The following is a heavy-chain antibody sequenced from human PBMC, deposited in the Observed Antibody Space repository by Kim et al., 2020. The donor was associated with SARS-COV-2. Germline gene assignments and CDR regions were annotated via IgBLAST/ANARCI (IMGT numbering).Heavy chain of an antibody. Sequence: ADSVKGRFTISRDNAKNSLYLQMNSLRAEDTAVYYCARARESRGPYGMDVWGQGTTVTVSS. J-gene: IGHJ6*02. CDR3: ARARESRGPYGMDV. V-gene: IGHV3-21*01. D-gene: IGHD1-26*01.